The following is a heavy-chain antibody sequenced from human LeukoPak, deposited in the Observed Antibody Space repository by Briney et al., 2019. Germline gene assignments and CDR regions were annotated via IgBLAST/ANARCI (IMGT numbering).Heavy chain of an antibody. CDR2: ISGSGHDI. D-gene: IGHD6-6*01. CDR1: GFTFSDSY. CDR3: TRDPRHFDS. Sequence: PGWSLRLSCAASGFTFSDSYMTGVRQAPGKGGDGVAYISGSGHDINYSDAVKGRFTISRDNAKNSLYLQMSSLRVEDTAVYYCTRDPRHFDSCGQGTLVTVSS. J-gene: IGHJ5*01. V-gene: IGHV3-11*04.